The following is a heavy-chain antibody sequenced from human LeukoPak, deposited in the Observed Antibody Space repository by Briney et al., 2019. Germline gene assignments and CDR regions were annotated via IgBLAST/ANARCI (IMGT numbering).Heavy chain of an antibody. D-gene: IGHD1-26*01. J-gene: IGHJ4*02. CDR1: GGSFSGYY. CDR2: IYYSGST. CDR3: ARDFSDSIVGATGFDY. Sequence: SETLSLTCAVYGGSFSGYYWSWIRQPPGEGLEWIGYIYYSGSTNYNPSLKSRVTISVDTSKNQFSLKLSSVTAADTAVYYCARDFSDSIVGATGFDYWGQGTLVTVSS. V-gene: IGHV4-59*01.